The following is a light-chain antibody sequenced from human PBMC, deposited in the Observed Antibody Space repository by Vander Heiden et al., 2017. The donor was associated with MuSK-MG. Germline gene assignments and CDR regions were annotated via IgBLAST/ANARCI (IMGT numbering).Light chain of an antibody. CDR2: CNS. Sequence: QSVLAQPPTVSGAPGNTVTISCTVGNSDNWHGYAVHWYQQLPGTAPKRLIYCNSNKPSGVPDRFSASKSGTTASLASTGLQAEDEADYYCQYYDSSLSGSGFGGGTKLTVL. CDR3: QYYDSSLSGSG. V-gene: IGLV1-40*01. J-gene: IGLJ2*01. CDR1: NSDNWHGYA.